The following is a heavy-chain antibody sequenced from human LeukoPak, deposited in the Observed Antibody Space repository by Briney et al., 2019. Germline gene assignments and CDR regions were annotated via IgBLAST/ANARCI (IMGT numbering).Heavy chain of an antibody. CDR1: GFTFSSYW. V-gene: IGHV3-23*01. CDR2: ISSGGGTT. J-gene: IGHJ4*02. D-gene: IGHD3-10*01. Sequence: PGGSLRLSCAASGFTFSSYWMNWVRQAPGKGLEWVSRISSGGGTTDYTDSVKGRFTISRDTSKNTLYLQMNSLRAEDTAVYYCAKDRSGSGYFDYWGQGTLVTVSS. CDR3: AKDRSGSGYFDY.